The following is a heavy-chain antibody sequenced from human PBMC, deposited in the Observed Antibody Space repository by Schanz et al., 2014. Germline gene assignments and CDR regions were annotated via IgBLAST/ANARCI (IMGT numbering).Heavy chain of an antibody. CDR3: AKDSSRTDIVLVPTACDY. CDR1: GFTFSTYA. CDR2: ISGSGGST. D-gene: IGHD2-2*01. Sequence: EVQLLDSGGGLVQPGGSLRLSCAASGFTFSTYAMSWVRQAPGKGLEWVSAISGSGGSTYYADSVKGRFTISRDNSKTTLYLQMNTLRSEGTAIYYCAKDSSRTDIVLVPTACDYWGQGTLXTVSS. J-gene: IGHJ4*02. V-gene: IGHV3-23*01.